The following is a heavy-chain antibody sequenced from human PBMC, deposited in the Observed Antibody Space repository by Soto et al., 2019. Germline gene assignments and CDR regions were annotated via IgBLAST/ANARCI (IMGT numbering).Heavy chain of an antibody. J-gene: IGHJ4*02. CDR3: ASAQPYSSSSYXDY. CDR2: IWYDGSNK. V-gene: IGHV3-33*01. D-gene: IGHD6-13*01. CDR1: GFTFSSYG. Sequence: PGGALRLSCAASGFTFSSYGMHWVRQAPGKGLEWVAVIWYDGSNKYYADSVKGRFTISRDNSKNTLYLQMNSLRAEDTAVYYCASAQPYSSSSYXDYWGQGTLVTVSS.